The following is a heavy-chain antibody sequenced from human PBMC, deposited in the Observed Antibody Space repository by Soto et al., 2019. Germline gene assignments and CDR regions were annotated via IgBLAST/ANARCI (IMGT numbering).Heavy chain of an antibody. Sequence: GGSLRLSCAASGFTFSTFTMNWVRQSPVKGLEWVSGILGTGFHTFYADSVKGRFTVSRDNSKNTLYLQMNSLRAEDTAIYYCVKDLTPDGVWDIDFPGQGALVTVSS. CDR2: ILGTGFHT. CDR3: VKDLTPDGVWDIDF. D-gene: IGHD4-17*01. V-gene: IGHV3-23*01. CDR1: GFTFSTFT. J-gene: IGHJ4*02.